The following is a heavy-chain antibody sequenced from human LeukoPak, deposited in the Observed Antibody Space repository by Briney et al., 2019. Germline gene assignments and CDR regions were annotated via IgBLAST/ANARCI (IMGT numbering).Heavy chain of an antibody. Sequence: GGSLRLSCTASGFTFNSYSMNWVRQAPGKGLEWVSYISSSSSTIYYADSVKGRFTISRDNAKNSLYLQMNSLRAEDTAVYYCARTTYSSSRYWDYWGQGTLVTVSS. CDR2: ISSSSSTI. CDR3: ARTTYSSSRYWDY. V-gene: IGHV3-48*04. J-gene: IGHJ4*02. D-gene: IGHD6-13*01. CDR1: GFTFNSYS.